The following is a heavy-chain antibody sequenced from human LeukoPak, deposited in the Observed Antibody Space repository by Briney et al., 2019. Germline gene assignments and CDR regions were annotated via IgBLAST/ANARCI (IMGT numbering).Heavy chain of an antibody. Sequence: GGSLRLSCAASGFTFSNYAMSWVRQAPGKGLGWVSGISGSGGSTYYADSVTGRLTISRDNSKNTLYLQMDSLRAEDTAAYYCAKVGIRISLIVVVFTTADDWYFDLWGRGTLVTVSS. CDR1: GFTFSNYA. CDR2: ISGSGGST. CDR3: AKVGIRISLIVVVFTTADDWYFDL. V-gene: IGHV3-23*01. D-gene: IGHD3-22*01. J-gene: IGHJ2*01.